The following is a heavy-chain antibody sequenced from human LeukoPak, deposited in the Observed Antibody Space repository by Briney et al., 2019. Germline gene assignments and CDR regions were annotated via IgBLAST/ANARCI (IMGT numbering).Heavy chain of an antibody. D-gene: IGHD6-13*01. CDR2: IIPILGIA. V-gene: IGHV1-69*02. CDR1: GGTFSGYT. J-gene: IGHJ4*02. Sequence: GSSVKVSCKASGGTFSGYTISWVRQAPGQGLEWMGRIIPILGIANYAQKFQGRVTITADKSTSTASMELSSLRSEDTAVYYCASLPLGIAAAGTDYWGQGTLVTVSS. CDR3: ASLPLGIAAAGTDY.